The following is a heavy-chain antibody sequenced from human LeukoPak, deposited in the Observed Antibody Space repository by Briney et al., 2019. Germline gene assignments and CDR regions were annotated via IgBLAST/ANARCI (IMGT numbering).Heavy chain of an antibody. D-gene: IGHD2-21*01. CDR2: INHRVSA. CDR3: ESGLEEGDDRDY. J-gene: IGHJ4*02. CDR1: GGSFSGYY. Sequence: SETLSLTCAVYGGSFSGYYWSWIRQPPGKGLEWIGEINHRVSANYNPSLKSRVSISVDTSKKQCSLKLSSVTAADTAVYYCESGLEEGDDRDYWGQGTLVSVSS. V-gene: IGHV4-34*01.